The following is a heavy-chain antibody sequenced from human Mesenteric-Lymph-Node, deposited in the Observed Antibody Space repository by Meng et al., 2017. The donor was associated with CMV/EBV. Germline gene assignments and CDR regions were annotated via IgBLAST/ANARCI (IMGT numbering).Heavy chain of an antibody. CDR2: ISGSGYIA. CDR3: VKSDPPSITVFGLFLDF. V-gene: IGHV3-23*01. CDR1: GFTLGSYA. J-gene: IGHJ4*02. Sequence: LSLTCAASGFTLGSYAMHWVRQAPGKGLEWVSTISGSGYIAYYTDSVKGRFTISRDNSKNTLYLQMDSLRAEDTALYYCVKSDPPSITVFGLFLDFWGQGALVTVSS. D-gene: IGHD3-3*01.